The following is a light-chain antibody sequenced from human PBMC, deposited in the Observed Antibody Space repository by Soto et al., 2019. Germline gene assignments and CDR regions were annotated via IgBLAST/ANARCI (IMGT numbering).Light chain of an antibody. CDR3: QQYGSSPRT. CDR2: GAS. J-gene: IGKJ1*01. CDR1: QSVSSSY. V-gene: IGKV3-20*01. Sequence: VWTQSQGTLTLSPGERATLSCRASQSVSSSYLAWYQQKPGQAPRLLIYGASSRATGIPDRLSGSGSGTDFTLTISILEPEDLAVYYCQQYGSSPRTFGQGTKVDIK.